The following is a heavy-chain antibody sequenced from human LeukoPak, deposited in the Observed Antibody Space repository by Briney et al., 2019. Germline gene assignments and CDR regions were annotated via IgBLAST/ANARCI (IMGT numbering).Heavy chain of an antibody. CDR1: GGSISSSSYY. CDR3: ARGQSVGGSIIVWGDIGTWFDP. D-gene: IGHD3-10*01. CDR2: IYYSGST. V-gene: IGHV4-39*01. Sequence: KPSETLSLTCTVSGGSISSSSYYWGWIRQPPGKGLEWIGSIYYSGSTYYNPSLKSRVTISVDTSKNQFSLKLSSVTAADTAVYYCARGQSVGGSIIVWGDIGTWFDPWGQGTLVTVSS. J-gene: IGHJ5*02.